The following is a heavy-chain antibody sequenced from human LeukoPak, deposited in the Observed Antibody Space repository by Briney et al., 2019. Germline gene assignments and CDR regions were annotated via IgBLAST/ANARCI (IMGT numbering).Heavy chain of an antibody. CDR1: GGSISNSDYY. CDR3: ARARWGHFDY. J-gene: IGHJ4*02. Sequence: SETLSLTCTVSGGSISNSDYYWGWIGQPPGKGLEWIGEINHSGSTNYNPSLKSRVTISVDTSKNQFSLKLSSVTAADAAVYYCARARWGHFDYWGQGTLVTVSS. D-gene: IGHD4-23*01. V-gene: IGHV4-39*07. CDR2: INHSGST.